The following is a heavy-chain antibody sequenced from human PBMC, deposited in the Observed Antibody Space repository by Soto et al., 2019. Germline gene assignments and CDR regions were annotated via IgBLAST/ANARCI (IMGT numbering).Heavy chain of an antibody. Sequence: EVQLVGSGGGLVKPGGSLRLSCAASGFTFSSYSMNWVRQAPGKGLEWVSSISSSSSYIYYADSVKGRFTISRDNAKNSLYLQMNSLRAEDTAVYYCAIDPTAVTARFDPWGKGTLVTVSS. CDR1: GFTFSSYS. D-gene: IGHD4-4*01. J-gene: IGHJ5*02. CDR2: ISSSSSYI. CDR3: AIDPTAVTARFDP. V-gene: IGHV3-21*01.